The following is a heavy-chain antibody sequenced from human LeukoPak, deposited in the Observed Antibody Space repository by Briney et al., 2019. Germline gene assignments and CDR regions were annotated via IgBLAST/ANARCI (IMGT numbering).Heavy chain of an antibody. V-gene: IGHV5-51*01. D-gene: IGHD6-19*01. CDR2: IYPGDSDT. CDR1: GYSFTSYW. J-gene: IGHJ5*02. CDR3: ARVYPRYSSGWYEVHWFDP. Sequence: GESLKISCKGSGYSFTSYWIGWVRQMPGKGLEWMGIIYPGDSDTRYSPSFQGQVTISADKSISTAYLQWSSLKASDTAMYYCARVYPRYSSGWYEVHWFDPWGQGTLVTVSS.